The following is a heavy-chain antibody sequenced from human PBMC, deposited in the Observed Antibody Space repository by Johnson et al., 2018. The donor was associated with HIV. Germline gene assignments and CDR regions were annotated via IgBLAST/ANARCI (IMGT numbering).Heavy chain of an antibody. Sequence: QVQLVESGGGVVQPGGSLRLSCEASGFTFSSYAMHWVRQAPGKGLEWVAFIRFDGSIEYQRDSVKGRFSISRDNSKKTMYLQMNSLRVGDTALYYCAASPEDLRAFDIWGQGTMVTLSS. CDR2: IRFDGSIE. V-gene: IGHV3-30*02. D-gene: IGHD2-15*01. J-gene: IGHJ3*02. CDR1: GFTFSSYA. CDR3: AASPEDLRAFDI.